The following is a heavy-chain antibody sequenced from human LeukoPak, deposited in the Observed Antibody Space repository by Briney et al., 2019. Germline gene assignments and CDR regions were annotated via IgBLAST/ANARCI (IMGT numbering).Heavy chain of an antibody. CDR1: GFTFSDYY. CDR3: ARGRFVEEV. CDR2: INHSGST. J-gene: IGHJ4*02. V-gene: IGHV4-34*01. D-gene: IGHD3-16*01. Sequence: GSLRLSCAASGFTFSDYYMSWIRQSPGKGLEWIGEINHSGSTNYNPSLKSRVTMSVDTSKNQFSLKLTSVTAADTGVYYCARGRFVEEVWGQGTPVTVS.